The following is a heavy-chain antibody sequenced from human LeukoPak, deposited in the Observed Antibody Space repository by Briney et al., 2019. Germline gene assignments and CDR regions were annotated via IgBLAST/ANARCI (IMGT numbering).Heavy chain of an antibody. CDR2: IKSKTDGGTT. Sequence: GGSLRLSCAASGFTFSDAWMYWVRQAPGKGLEWVGHIKSKTDGGTTDYAAPVKGRFTISRDDSKNTLSLQMNSLKTEDTAVYYCATLLRGYWGHGTLVTVSS. J-gene: IGHJ4*01. D-gene: IGHD3-10*01. V-gene: IGHV3-15*01. CDR3: ATLLRGY. CDR1: GFTFSDAW.